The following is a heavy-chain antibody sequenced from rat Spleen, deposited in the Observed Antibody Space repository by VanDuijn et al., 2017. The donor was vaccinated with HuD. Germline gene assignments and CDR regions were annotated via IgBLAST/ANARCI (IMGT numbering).Heavy chain of an antibody. CDR3: ARSAKYYYDGSYYYVHFDY. Sequence: EVQLVESGGGLVQPGRSLKLACVASGFTLNNHWMNWIRPAPGKGLEWVASISKTGYSTYHADSVRGRFTISRDTAKSTLYLQMNSLQTEDTAMYFCARSAKYYYDGSYYYVHFDYWGQGVMVTVSS. CDR2: ISKTGYST. J-gene: IGHJ2*01. CDR1: GFTLNNHW. D-gene: IGHD1-12*02. V-gene: IGHV5-31*01.